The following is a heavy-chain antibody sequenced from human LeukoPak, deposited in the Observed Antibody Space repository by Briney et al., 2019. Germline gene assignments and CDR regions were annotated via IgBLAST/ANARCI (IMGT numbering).Heavy chain of an antibody. CDR2: IYPGDSDT. J-gene: IGHJ4*02. D-gene: IGHD5-24*01. CDR1: EYSFTSYW. V-gene: IGHV5-51*01. CDR3: ARQGVEMALDY. Sequence: GESLQISCKGSEYSFTSYWIGWVRQMPGKGLEWMGIIYPGDSDTRYSPSFQGQVTISADKSISTAYLQWGSLKASDTAMYYCARQGVEMALDYWGQGTLVTVSS.